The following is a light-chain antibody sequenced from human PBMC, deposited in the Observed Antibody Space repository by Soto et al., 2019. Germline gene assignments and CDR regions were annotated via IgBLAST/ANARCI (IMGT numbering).Light chain of an antibody. Sequence: AIHMTQVPSSPPASVGDSVTITSRASQGIRDALDWFQQKPGKAPTLLIYSASNLQSGVPARFSGSGSGTDFTLTISSLRPEDCATYYCLQKYFYPFTLGPGTTGDIK. J-gene: IGKJ3*01. CDR2: SAS. CDR3: LQKYFYPFT. CDR1: QGIRDA. V-gene: IGKV1-6*01.